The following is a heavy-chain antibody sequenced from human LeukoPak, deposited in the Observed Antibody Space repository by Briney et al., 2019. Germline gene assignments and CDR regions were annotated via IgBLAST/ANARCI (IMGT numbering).Heavy chain of an antibody. CDR1: GYTFTSYY. CDR2: INPSGGST. J-gene: IGHJ6*02. D-gene: IGHD3-10*01. Sequence: ASVKVSCKASGYTFTSYYMHWVRQAPGQGLEWMGIINPSGGSTSYAQKFQGRVTMTRDTSTSTVYMELSSLRSEDTAVYYCARDRFEVYPYYYYGMDVWGQGTTVTVSS. CDR3: ARDRFEVYPYYYYGMDV. V-gene: IGHV1-46*01.